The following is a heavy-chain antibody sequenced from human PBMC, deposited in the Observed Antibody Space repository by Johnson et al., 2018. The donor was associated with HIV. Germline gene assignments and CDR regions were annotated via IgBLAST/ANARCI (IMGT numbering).Heavy chain of an antibody. V-gene: IGHV3-74*01. CDR2: INSDGSST. J-gene: IGHJ3*01. CDR3: AKDLGAAELTPDVFDL. D-gene: IGHD1-7*01. Sequence: VQLVESGGGLIQPGGSLRLSCAASGFTFDDYAMHWVRQAPGKGLVWVSRINSDGSSTVYADSVKGRFTVSRDNAKNTLYLQMNSLRAEDTAVYYCAKDLGAAELTPDVFDLWGQGTMVTVSS. CDR1: GFTFDDYA.